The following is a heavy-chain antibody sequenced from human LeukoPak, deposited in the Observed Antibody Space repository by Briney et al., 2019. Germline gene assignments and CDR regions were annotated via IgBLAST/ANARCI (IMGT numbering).Heavy chain of an antibody. Sequence: PGGSLRLSCAASGFTFSSYSMNWVRQAPGKGLEWVANIKQDGSEKYYVDSVKGRFTISRDNAKNSLYLQMNSLRAEDTAVYYCARTSDSSSWYPYYYGMDVWGQGTTVTVSS. CDR3: ARTSDSSSWYPYYYGMDV. V-gene: IGHV3-7*01. CDR1: GFTFSSYS. CDR2: IKQDGSEK. D-gene: IGHD6-13*01. J-gene: IGHJ6*02.